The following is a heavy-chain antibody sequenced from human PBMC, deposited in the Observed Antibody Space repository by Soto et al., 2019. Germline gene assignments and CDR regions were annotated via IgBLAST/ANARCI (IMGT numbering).Heavy chain of an antibody. CDR2: INHSGST. V-gene: IGHV4-34*01. CDR1: GGSFSGYY. D-gene: IGHD5-18*01. CDR3: ASVGGRGYSYGNSLDY. Sequence: QVQLQQWGAGLLKPSETLSLTCAVYGGSFSGYYWSWIRQPPGKGLEWIGEINHSGSTNYNPSLKRRVTISVDTSKNQFSLKLSSVTAADTAVYYCASVGGRGYSYGNSLDYWGQGTLVTVSS. J-gene: IGHJ4*02.